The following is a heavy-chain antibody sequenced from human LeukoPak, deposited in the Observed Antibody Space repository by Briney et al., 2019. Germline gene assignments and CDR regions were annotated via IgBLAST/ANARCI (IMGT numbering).Heavy chain of an antibody. CDR3: AKECCSCLPRFDY. CDR1: GFTLSGYS. V-gene: IGHV3-23*01. D-gene: IGHD2-2*01. J-gene: IGHJ4*02. CDR2: ISGSGGRI. Sequence: PGGSLSLSCAASGFTLSGYSMSCVRQAPGEGLEGVSSISGSGGRIDYADSVKGRFTISRDNSKNTLSLQMNSLTAEDTAVYYWAKECCSCLPRFDYWGQGTLVTVSS.